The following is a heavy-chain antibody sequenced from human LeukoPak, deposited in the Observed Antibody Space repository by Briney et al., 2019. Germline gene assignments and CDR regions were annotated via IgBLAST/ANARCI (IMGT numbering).Heavy chain of an antibody. Sequence: GGSLRLSCAASGFTVSSNHMSWVRQAPGKGLEWVSVIYSGGSTYYADSVKGRFTISRDNSKNTLYLQMNSLRAEDTAVYYCARVEMITFGGATDYWGQGTLVTASS. V-gene: IGHV3-53*01. CDR3: ARVEMITFGGATDY. CDR1: GFTVSSNH. CDR2: IYSGGST. D-gene: IGHD3-16*01. J-gene: IGHJ4*02.